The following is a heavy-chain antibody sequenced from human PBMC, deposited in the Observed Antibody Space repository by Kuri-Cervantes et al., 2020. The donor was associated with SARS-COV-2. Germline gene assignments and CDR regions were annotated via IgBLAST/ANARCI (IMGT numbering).Heavy chain of an antibody. CDR1: GGSISSSSYY. J-gene: IGHJ6*04. CDR3: ARDGVLLWFGELDV. Sequence: GSLRLSCTVSGGSISSSSYYWGWIRQPPGKGLEWIGSIYYSGSTYYNPSLKSRVTMSVDTSKNQFSLKLSSVTAADTAVYYCARDGVLLWFGELDVWGKGTTVTDSS. V-gene: IGHV4-39*07. D-gene: IGHD3-10*01. CDR2: IYYSGST.